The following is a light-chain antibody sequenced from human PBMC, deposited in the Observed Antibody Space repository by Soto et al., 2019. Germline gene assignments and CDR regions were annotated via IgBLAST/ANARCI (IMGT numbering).Light chain of an antibody. J-gene: IGKJ5*01. Sequence: IVLSHQPATLSRSTCDKATLSFRTSQSVSSNLAWYQQKPGQAPRLLIYGASTRATGIQARFSGSGSGTEFTLTISSLQSEDFAVYYFQQYNNGNTIPFGQGTRLEIK. CDR2: GAS. CDR3: QQYNNGNTIP. CDR1: QSVSSN. V-gene: IGKV3-15*01.